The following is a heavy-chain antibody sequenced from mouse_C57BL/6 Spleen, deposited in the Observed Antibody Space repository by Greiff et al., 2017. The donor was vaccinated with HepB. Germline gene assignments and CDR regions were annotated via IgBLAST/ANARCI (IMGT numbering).Heavy chain of an antibody. V-gene: IGHV3-6*01. CDR3: ARARSYYYGSSPAWFAY. D-gene: IGHD1-1*01. Sequence: EVKVEESGPGLVKPSQSLSLTCSVTGYSITSGYYWNWIRQFPGNKLEWMGYISYDGSNNYNPSLKNRISITRDTSKNQFFLKLNSVTTEDTATYYCARARSYYYGSSPAWFAYWGQGTLVTVSA. CDR1: GYSITSGYY. J-gene: IGHJ3*01. CDR2: ISYDGSN.